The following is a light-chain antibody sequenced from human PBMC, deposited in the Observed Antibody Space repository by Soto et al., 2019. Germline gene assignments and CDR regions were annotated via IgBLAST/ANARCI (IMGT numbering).Light chain of an antibody. CDR1: SSDVGDYNY. Sequence: QSVLTQPPSASGSPGQSVTISCTGTSSDVGDYNYVSWYQQYPAKAPKLMIYEVSKRPSGVPDRFSGSKSVNTASLAVSGLQAEDEADYYCTSYVGSDIWVFGGGITLTVL. J-gene: IGLJ3*02. CDR2: EVS. CDR3: TSYVGSDIWV. V-gene: IGLV2-8*01.